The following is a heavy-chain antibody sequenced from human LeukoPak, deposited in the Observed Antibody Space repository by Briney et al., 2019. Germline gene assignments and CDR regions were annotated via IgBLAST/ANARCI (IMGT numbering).Heavy chain of an antibody. CDR2: ISPSADIK. CDR1: GFTFSNHG. J-gene: IGHJ4*02. V-gene: IGHV3-23*01. CDR3: AKDDAWLRFGE. D-gene: IGHD3-10*01. Sequence: PGGTVRLSCAASGFTFSNHGMNWVRQAPGKGLEWVSGISPSADIKYYADSVKGRFTISRDNSKNMLYLEVISLTADDTAVYYCAKDDAWLRFGEWSQGTLVTVSS.